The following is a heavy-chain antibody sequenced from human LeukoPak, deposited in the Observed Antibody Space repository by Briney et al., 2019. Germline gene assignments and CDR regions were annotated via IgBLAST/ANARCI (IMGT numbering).Heavy chain of an antibody. CDR3: ARAYSSSDFDY. Sequence: GGSLRLSCAASGFTFSSYGMHWVRQAPGKGLEWVAVIWYDGSNKYYADSVKGRFTISRDNSKNTLYLQMNSLRAEDTAVYYCARAYSSSDFDYWGQGTLVTVSS. CDR2: IWYDGSNK. J-gene: IGHJ4*02. V-gene: IGHV3-33*01. D-gene: IGHD6-6*01. CDR1: GFTFSSYG.